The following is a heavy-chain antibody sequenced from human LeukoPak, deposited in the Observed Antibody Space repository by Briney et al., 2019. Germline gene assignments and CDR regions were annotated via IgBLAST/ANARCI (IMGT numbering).Heavy chain of an antibody. J-gene: IGHJ6*02. CDR2: IWYDGSNK. CDR1: GFTFSSYG. D-gene: IGHD6-13*01. V-gene: IGHV3-33*01. Sequence: PGRSLRLSCAASGFTFSSYGMHWVRQAPGKGLEWMAVIWYDGSNKYYADSVKGRFTISRDNSKNTLYLQMNSLRAEDTAVYYCARGPWGAAADPYYYYGMDVWGQGTTVTVSS. CDR3: ARGPWGAAADPYYYYGMDV.